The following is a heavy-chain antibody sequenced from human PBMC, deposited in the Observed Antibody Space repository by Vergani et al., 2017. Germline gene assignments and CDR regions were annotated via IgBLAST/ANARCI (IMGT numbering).Heavy chain of an antibody. V-gene: IGHV3-7*03. CDR1: GFTFSSYW. D-gene: IGHD1-7*01. CDR2: IKQDGSEK. CDR3: ARDQGNGNYLLHYYYYGMDV. Sequence: EVQLVESGGGLVQPGGSLRLSCAASGFTFSSYWMSWVRQAPGKGLEWVANIKQDGSEKYYVDSVKGRFTISRDNAKNSLYLQMNSLRAEDTAVYYCARDQGNGNYLLHYYYYGMDVWGQGTTVTVSS. J-gene: IGHJ6*02.